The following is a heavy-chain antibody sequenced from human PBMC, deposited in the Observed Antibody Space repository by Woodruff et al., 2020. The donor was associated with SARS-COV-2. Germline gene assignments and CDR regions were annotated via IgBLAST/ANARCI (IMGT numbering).Heavy chain of an antibody. CDR3: ARASWESYYYYMDV. D-gene: IGHD2-2*01. Sequence: SVKGRFTISRDNSKNTLYLQMNSLRAEDTAVYYCARASWESYYYYMDVWGQGTLVTVSS. J-gene: IGHJ6*03. V-gene: IGHV3-53*01.